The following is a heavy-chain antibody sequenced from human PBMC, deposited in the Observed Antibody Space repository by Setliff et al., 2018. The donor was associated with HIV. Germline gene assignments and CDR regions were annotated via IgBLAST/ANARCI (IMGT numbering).Heavy chain of an antibody. V-gene: IGHV4-34*01. D-gene: IGHD6-6*01. CDR1: GGSFSGYF. CDR3: ARGTKLVWGRWFDP. CDR2: LNDSGST. J-gene: IGHJ5*02. Sequence: SETLSLTCAVYGGSFSGYFWSWIRQSPRKRLEWIGELNDSGSTNYNPSLKSRVTISVDTSKNQFSLRLSSVTAADTAVYYSARGTKLVWGRWFDPWGQGTLVTVSS.